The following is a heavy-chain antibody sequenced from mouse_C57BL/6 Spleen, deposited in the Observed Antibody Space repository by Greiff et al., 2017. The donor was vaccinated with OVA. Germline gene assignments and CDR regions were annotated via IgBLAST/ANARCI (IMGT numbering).Heavy chain of an antibody. CDR1: GYTFTSYW. CDR3: ARKLTGTTYFGY. J-gene: IGHJ2*01. D-gene: IGHD4-1*01. Sequence: QVQLQQPGAELVKPGASVKMSCKASGYTFTSYWITWVKQRPGQGLEWIGDIYPGSGSTNYNEKFKSKATLTVDTSSSTAYMQLSSLTSEDSAVYYCARKLTGTTYFGYWGQGTTLTVSS. CDR2: IYPGSGST. V-gene: IGHV1-55*01.